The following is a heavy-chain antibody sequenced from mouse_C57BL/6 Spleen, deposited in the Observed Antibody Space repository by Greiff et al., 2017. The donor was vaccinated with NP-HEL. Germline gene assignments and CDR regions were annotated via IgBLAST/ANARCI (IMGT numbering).Heavy chain of an antibody. CDR3: ARAYYSNLVFAS. CDR1: GYTFTSYW. Sequence: QVQLQQPGAELVRPGSSVKLSCKASGYTFTSYWMHWVKQRPIQGLEWIGNIDPSDSETHYNQKFKDKATLTVDKSSSTAYMQLSSLTSEDSAVYYCARAYYSNLVFASWGHGTLVTVSA. V-gene: IGHV1-52*01. CDR2: IDPSDSET. J-gene: IGHJ3*01. D-gene: IGHD2-5*01.